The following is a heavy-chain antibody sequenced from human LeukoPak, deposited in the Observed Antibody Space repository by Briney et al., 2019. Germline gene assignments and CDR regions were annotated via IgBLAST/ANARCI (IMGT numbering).Heavy chain of an antibody. CDR1: GFTFSSYS. CDR3: ARDSSRSYYYYYYYMDV. J-gene: IGHJ6*03. Sequence: GGPLRLSCAASGFTFSSYSMNWVRQAPGKGLEWVSYISSSSSTIYYADSVKGRFTISRDNAKNSLYLQMNSLRAEDTAVYYCARDSSRSYYYYYYYMDVWGKGTTVTVSS. CDR2: ISSSSSTI. V-gene: IGHV3-48*04. D-gene: IGHD2-2*01.